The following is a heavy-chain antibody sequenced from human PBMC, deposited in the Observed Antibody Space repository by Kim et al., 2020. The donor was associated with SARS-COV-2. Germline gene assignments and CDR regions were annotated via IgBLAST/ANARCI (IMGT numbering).Heavy chain of an antibody. CDR2: ISSSSSTI. CDR1: GFTFSSYS. Sequence: GGSLRLSCAASGFTFSSYSMNWVRQAPGKGLEWVSYISSSSSTIYYADSVKGRFTISRDNAKNSLYLQMNSLRDEDTAVYYCARDEWIFPDGVVYCSGGSCRPLGAFDIWGQGTMVTVSS. V-gene: IGHV3-48*02. CDR3: ARDEWIFPDGVVYCSGGSCRPLGAFDI. J-gene: IGHJ3*02. D-gene: IGHD2-15*01.